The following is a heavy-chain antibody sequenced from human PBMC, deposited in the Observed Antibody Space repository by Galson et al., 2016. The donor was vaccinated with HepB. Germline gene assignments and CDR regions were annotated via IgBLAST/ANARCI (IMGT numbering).Heavy chain of an antibody. J-gene: IGHJ4*02. V-gene: IGHV3-23*01. D-gene: IGHD3-3*01. Sequence: SLRLSCAASGFTFSNYAMTWVRQAPGKGPDWVSTISGSGDPTYYADSVRGRLSISRDNSKNIVYLQMNSLRDEDTAVYYCARGLPSRRASGFDYWGQGILVTVSS. CDR3: ARGLPSRRASGFDY. CDR1: GFTFSNYA. CDR2: ISGSGDPT.